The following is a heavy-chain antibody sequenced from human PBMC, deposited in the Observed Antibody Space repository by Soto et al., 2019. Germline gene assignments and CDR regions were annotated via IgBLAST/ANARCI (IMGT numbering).Heavy chain of an antibody. J-gene: IGHJ4*02. CDR1: GGTFSSYA. Sequence: QVQLVQSGAEVKKPGSSVKDSCKASGGTFSSYAISWVRQAPGQGLEWMGGIILIFGTANYAQKFQGRVTITADEATSTAYMDLSSLRSEDTAVYYCARDLGYSGYDWGQGTLLTISS. CDR2: IILIFGTA. D-gene: IGHD5-12*01. V-gene: IGHV1-69*01. CDR3: ARDLGYSGYD.